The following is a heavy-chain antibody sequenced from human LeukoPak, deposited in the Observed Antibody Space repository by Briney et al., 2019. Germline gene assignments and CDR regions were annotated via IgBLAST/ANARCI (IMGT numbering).Heavy chain of an antibody. D-gene: IGHD3-10*01. CDR2: INWNGGST. CDR1: GFTFDDYG. V-gene: IGHV3-20*04. Sequence: GGSLRLSCVASGFTFDDYGMSWVRQAPGKGLEWVSGINWNGGSTGYADSVKGRFTISRDNAKNSLYLQMNSLRAEDTALYYCARGGGYGSGSYRDIWGQGTMVTVSS. J-gene: IGHJ3*02. CDR3: ARGGGYGSGSYRDI.